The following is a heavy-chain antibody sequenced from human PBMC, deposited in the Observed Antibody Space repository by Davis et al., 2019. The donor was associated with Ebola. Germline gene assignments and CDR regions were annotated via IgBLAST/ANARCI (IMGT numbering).Heavy chain of an antibody. CDR2: ISAYNGNT. D-gene: IGHD2-15*01. Sequence: AASVKVSCKASGYTFTSYGISWVRQAPGQGLEWMGWISAYNGNTNYAQKLQARVTMTTDTSTSTAYMELRSLRSDDTAVYYCARGYCSGGSCYSGDYWGQGTLVTVSS. CDR1: GYTFTSYG. CDR3: ARGYCSGGSCYSGDY. V-gene: IGHV1-18*01. J-gene: IGHJ4*02.